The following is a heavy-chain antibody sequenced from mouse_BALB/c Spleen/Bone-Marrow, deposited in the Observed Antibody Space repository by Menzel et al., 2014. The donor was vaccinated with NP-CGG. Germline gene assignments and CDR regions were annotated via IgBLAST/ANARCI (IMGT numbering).Heavy chain of an antibody. CDR2: INPYNDVT. CDR3: AREGWLLRFDY. V-gene: IGHV1-14*01. CDR1: GYIFTSYD. D-gene: IGHD2-3*01. J-gene: IGHJ2*01. Sequence: LVESGPELVKPGTSVKMSCKASGYIFTSYDMDWVKQKPGQGLEWIGYINPYNDVTNYNEKFKGKATLTSDKSSSTAYMEVSSLTSEDSAVYYCAREGWLLRFDYWGQGTTLTVSS.